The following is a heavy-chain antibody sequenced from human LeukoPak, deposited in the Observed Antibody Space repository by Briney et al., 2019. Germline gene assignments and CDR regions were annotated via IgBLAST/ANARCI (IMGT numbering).Heavy chain of an antibody. D-gene: IGHD5-24*01. J-gene: IGHJ4*02. CDR2: IRYDGSNK. CDR3: AKDGGDGYNFRFQVVGDY. V-gene: IGHV3-30*02. CDR1: GFTFSSYG. Sequence: GGSLRPSCAASGFTFSSYGMHWVRQAPGKGLEWVAFIRYDGSNKYYADSVRGRFTISRDNSKNTLYLQMNSLRAEDTAVYYCAKDGGDGYNFRFQVVGDYWGQGTLVTVSS.